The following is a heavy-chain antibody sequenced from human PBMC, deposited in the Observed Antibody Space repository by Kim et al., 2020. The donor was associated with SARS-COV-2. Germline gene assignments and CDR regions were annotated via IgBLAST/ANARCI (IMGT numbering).Heavy chain of an antibody. D-gene: IGHD6-13*01. CDR3: ATPPPSLYSSSWYGWFDP. J-gene: IGHJ5*02. V-gene: IGHV1-24*01. CDR1: GYTLTELS. CDR2: FDPEDGET. Sequence: ASVKVSCKVSGYTLTELSMHWVRQAPGKGLEWMGGFDPEDGETIYAQKFQGRVTMTEDTSTDTAYMELSSLRSEDTAVYYCATPPPSLYSSSWYGWFDPWGQGTLVTVSS.